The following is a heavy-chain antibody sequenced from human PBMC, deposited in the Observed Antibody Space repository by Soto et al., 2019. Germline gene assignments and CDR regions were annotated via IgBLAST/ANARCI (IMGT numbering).Heavy chain of an antibody. Sequence: SETLSLTCTVSGGSISSSSYYWGWIRQPPGKGLEWIGSIYYSGSTYYNPSLKSRVTISVDTSKNQFSLKLSSVTAADTAVYYCARATPSIAARPGWFDPWGQGTLVTVSS. V-gene: IGHV4-39*01. D-gene: IGHD6-6*01. CDR3: ARATPSIAARPGWFDP. CDR2: IYYSGST. CDR1: GGSISSSSYY. J-gene: IGHJ5*02.